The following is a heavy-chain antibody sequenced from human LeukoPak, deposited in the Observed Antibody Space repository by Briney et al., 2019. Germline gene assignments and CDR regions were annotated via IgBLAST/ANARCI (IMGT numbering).Heavy chain of an antibody. V-gene: IGHV1-3*01. Sequence: ASVKVSCKASGYTFTSYAIHWVRQAPGQRLEWMGWINAGNGDTKYSQKFQGRVTIIRDTSASTAYMDLSSLSSEDTAVYYCAKDAQDSSGYYSYFDYWGQGTLVTVSS. D-gene: IGHD3-22*01. J-gene: IGHJ4*02. CDR2: INAGNGDT. CDR1: GYTFTSYA. CDR3: AKDAQDSSGYYSYFDY.